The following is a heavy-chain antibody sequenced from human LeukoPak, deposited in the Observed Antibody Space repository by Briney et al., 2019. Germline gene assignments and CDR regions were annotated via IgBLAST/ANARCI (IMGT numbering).Heavy chain of an antibody. V-gene: IGHV3-30*04. CDR3: ARSLTGYDAFDI. CDR2: ISYDKSYK. D-gene: IGHD3-9*01. CDR1: GFTFNRHA. J-gene: IGHJ3*02. Sequence: GRSLRLSCAASGFTFNRHAMHWVRQAPGKGLEWVAVISYDKSYKEYTDSVKGRFTISRDNSRNTLFLEMNSLRTEDTAIYYCARSLTGYDAFDIWGQGTRVTVSS.